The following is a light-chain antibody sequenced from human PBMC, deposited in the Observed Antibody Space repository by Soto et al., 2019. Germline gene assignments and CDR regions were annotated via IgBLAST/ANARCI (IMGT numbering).Light chain of an antibody. CDR1: SSDVGGYSY. CDR3: CSYAGAFTYV. Sequence: QSALTQPRSVSGSPGHSVTISFTGTSSDVGGYSYVSWYQQHPGKAPKLMISDVSKRPSGVPDRFSGSKFGNTASLTISGLQAEDEADYYCCSYAGAFTYVFGSGTKVTVL. J-gene: IGLJ1*01. V-gene: IGLV2-11*01. CDR2: DVS.